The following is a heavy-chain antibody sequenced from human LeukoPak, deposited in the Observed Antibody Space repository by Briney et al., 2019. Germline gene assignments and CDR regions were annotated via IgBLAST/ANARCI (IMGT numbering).Heavy chain of an antibody. CDR1: GYTLTELS. CDR2: FDPEDGET. D-gene: IGHD3-9*01. V-gene: IGHV1-24*01. J-gene: IGHJ2*01. CDR3: ATGPRYFDWLLFRQVGWYFDL. Sequence: GASAKVSCEVSGYTLTELSMHWVRQAPGKGLEWMGGFDPEDGETIYAQKFQGRVTMTEDTSTDTAYMELSSLRSEDTAVYYCATGPRYFDWLLFRQVGWYFDLWGRGTLSLSPQ.